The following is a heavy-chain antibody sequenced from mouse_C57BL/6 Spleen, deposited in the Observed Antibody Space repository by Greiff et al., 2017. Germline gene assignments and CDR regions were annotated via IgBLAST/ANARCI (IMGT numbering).Heavy chain of an antibody. D-gene: IGHD2-4*01. V-gene: IGHV5-17*01. CDR2: ISSGSSTI. Sequence: EVKLMESGGGLVKPGGSLKLSCAASGFTFSDYGMHWVRQAPEKGLEWVAYISSGSSTIYYADTVKGRFTISRDNAKNTLFLQMTSLRSEDTAMYYCAREITTRTYYAMDYWGQGTSVTVSS. CDR3: AREITTRTYYAMDY. J-gene: IGHJ4*01. CDR1: GFTFSDYG.